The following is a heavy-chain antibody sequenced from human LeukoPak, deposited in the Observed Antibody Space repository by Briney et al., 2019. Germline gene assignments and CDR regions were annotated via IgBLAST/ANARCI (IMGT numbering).Heavy chain of an antibody. Sequence: PGGSLRLSCAVSGFSFSTYSMNWVRQAPGKGLEWVSYISTSSSTIYYADSVKGRFTISRDNAKNSLYLQMNSLRAEDTAVYYCVRRSGYDNYYYYYYMDVWGKGTTVTVSS. J-gene: IGHJ6*03. CDR1: GFSFSTYS. D-gene: IGHD5-12*01. CDR2: ISTSSSTI. CDR3: VRRSGYDNYYYYYYMDV. V-gene: IGHV3-48*01.